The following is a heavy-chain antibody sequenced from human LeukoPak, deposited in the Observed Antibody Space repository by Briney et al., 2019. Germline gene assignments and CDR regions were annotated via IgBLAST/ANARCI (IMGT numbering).Heavy chain of an antibody. CDR1: GFTFSSCW. CDR2: IKQDGNEK. J-gene: IGHJ3*02. CDR3: ARDFLNAIDI. V-gene: IGHV3-7*01. D-gene: IGHD2/OR15-2a*01. Sequence: PGGSLRLSCAASGFTFSSCWMTWVRQAPGKGLEWVANIKQDGNEKYYVDSVKGRFSISRDNAKNSVYLQMNSLRAEDTAVFYCARDFLNAIDIWGQGTMVTVSS.